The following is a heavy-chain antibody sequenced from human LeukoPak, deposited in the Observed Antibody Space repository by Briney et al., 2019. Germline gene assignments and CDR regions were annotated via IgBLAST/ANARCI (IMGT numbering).Heavy chain of an antibody. J-gene: IGHJ4*02. CDR3: ARRGASGRRDFDY. Sequence: PSETLSLTCTVSGGSISSGGYYWSWIRQPPGKGLEWIGYIYHSGSTNYNPSLKSRVTISVDTSNNQFSLKLSSVTAADTAVYYCARRGASGRRDFDYWGQGTLVTVSS. V-gene: IGHV4-61*08. D-gene: IGHD3-10*01. CDR1: GGSISSGGYY. CDR2: IYHSGST.